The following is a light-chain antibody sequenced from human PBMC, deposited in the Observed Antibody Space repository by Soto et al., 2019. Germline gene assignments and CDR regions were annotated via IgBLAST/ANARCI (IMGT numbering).Light chain of an antibody. Sequence: IVLTQSPATLSLSPGERAPLSCRASQSVSSYLAWYQQKPGQAPRLLIYDASNRATGIPDRFSGSGSGTDFTLTISRLEPEDFAVYYCQQYGSSGTFGQGTKVDIK. CDR3: QQYGSSGT. CDR1: QSVSSY. J-gene: IGKJ1*01. CDR2: DAS. V-gene: IGKV3-20*01.